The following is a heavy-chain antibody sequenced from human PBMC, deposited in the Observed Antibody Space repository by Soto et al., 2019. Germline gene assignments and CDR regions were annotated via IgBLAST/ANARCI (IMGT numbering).Heavy chain of an antibody. V-gene: IGHV3-30*18. CDR1: GFTFSSYG. J-gene: IGHJ3*02. Sequence: GGSLRLSCAASGFTFSSYGMHWVRQAPGKGLEWVAVISYDGSNTYYADAVKGRFTISRDNSKNTLYLQMNSLRAEDTAVYYWAKETGQWLYDAFDIWGQGTMVSVSS. CDR2: ISYDGSNT. D-gene: IGHD6-19*01. CDR3: AKETGQWLYDAFDI.